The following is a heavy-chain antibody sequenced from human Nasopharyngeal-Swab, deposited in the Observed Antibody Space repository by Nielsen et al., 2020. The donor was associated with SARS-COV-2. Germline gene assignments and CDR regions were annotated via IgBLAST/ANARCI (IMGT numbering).Heavy chain of an antibody. CDR1: GYTFTSYG. CDR2: ISAYNGNT. Sequence: ASVKVSCKASGYTFTSYGIGWVRQAPGQGLEWMGWISAYNGNTNYAQKLQGRVTMTTDTSTSTAYMELRSLRSDDTAVYYCARSEATVVTTYYYYGMDVWGQGTTVTVSS. J-gene: IGHJ6*02. D-gene: IGHD4-23*01. CDR3: ARSEATVVTTYYYYGMDV. V-gene: IGHV1-18*01.